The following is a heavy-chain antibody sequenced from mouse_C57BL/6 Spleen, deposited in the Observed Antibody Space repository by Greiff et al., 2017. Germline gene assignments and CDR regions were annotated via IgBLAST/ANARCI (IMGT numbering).Heavy chain of an antibody. Sequence: EVKLQESGGDLVKPGGSLKLSCAASGFTFSSYGMSWVRQTPDKRLEWVATISSGGSYTYYPDSVKGRFTISRDNAKNTLYLQMSSLKSEDTAMYYCARQGDGLDYWGQGTTLTVSS. J-gene: IGHJ2*01. CDR2: ISSGGSYT. CDR3: ARQGDGLDY. CDR1: GFTFSSYG. D-gene: IGHD2-3*01. V-gene: IGHV5-6*01.